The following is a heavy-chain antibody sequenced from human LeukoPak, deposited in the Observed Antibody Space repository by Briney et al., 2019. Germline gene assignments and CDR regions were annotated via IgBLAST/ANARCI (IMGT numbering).Heavy chain of an antibody. Sequence: GRSLRLSCAASGFTFSSYGMHWVRQAPGKGLEWVAVIWYDGSNKYYADSVKGRFTISRDNSKNTLYLQMNSLRAEDTAVYYCAREVGSGSEGYYYGMDVWGQGTTVTVSS. J-gene: IGHJ6*02. CDR2: IWYDGSNK. D-gene: IGHD6-19*01. CDR1: GFTFSSYG. CDR3: AREVGSGSEGYYYGMDV. V-gene: IGHV3-33*01.